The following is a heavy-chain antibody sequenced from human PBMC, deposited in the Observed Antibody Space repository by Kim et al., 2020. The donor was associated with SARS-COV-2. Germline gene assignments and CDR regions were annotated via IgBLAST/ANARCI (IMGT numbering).Heavy chain of an antibody. Sequence: SETLSLTCTVSGGSISSGGYYWSWLRQHPGKGLEWIGYIYYSGSTYYNPSLKSRVTISVDTSQNQFSLKLSSVTAADTAVYYCARGRIPVFGVVTEFVYWGQGTLLTVS. CDR2: IYYSGST. V-gene: IGHV4-31*03. CDR3: ARGRIPVFGVVTEFVY. D-gene: IGHD3-3*01. J-gene: IGHJ4*02. CDR1: GGSISSGGYY.